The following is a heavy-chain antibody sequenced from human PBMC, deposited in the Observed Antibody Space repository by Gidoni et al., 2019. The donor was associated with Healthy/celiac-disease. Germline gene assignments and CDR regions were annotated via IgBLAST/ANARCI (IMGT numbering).Heavy chain of an antibody. V-gene: IGHV4-31*03. CDR1: GGSISGGGYY. CDR3: AGDHASEAAAAYFDY. J-gene: IGHJ4*02. CDR2: IYYSGST. Sequence: QVQLQESGPGLVKPSRTLSHPCTFPGGSISGGGYYWSWIRQHPGKGREWIGYIYYSGSTYYNPSLKSRVTISVDTSKTQFSLKLSSVTAADTAVYYCAGDHASEAAAAYFDYWGQGTLVTVSS. D-gene: IGHD6-13*01.